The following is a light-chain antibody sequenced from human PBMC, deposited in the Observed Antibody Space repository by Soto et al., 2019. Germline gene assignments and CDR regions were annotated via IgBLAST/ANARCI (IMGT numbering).Light chain of an antibody. J-gene: IGKJ2*01. CDR1: QSIGNN. CDR3: QQHNNWLYT. V-gene: IGKV3-15*01. CDR2: GAS. Sequence: EIVMTQSPDTLSVSPGERATLSCRASQSIGNNVAWYQQKRGQAPRLLMYGASTRASGTPARFSGSGSGTEFTRTISSLQSEDLAVYYCQQHNNWLYTFGQGTKLEIK.